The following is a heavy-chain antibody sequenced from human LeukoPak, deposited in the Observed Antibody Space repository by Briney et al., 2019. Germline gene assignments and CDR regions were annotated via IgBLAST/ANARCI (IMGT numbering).Heavy chain of an antibody. D-gene: IGHD3-22*01. CDR2: INSDGSST. V-gene: IGHV3-74*01. Sequence: PGGSLRLSCAASGFTFSRYWMHWVRRAPGKGLVWVSRINSDGSSTNYADSVKGRFTISRDNAKNTLYLQMNSLRAEDTAVYYCARSDSSAYGNYWGQGTLVTVSS. CDR3: ARSDSSAYGNY. CDR1: GFTFSRYW. J-gene: IGHJ4*02.